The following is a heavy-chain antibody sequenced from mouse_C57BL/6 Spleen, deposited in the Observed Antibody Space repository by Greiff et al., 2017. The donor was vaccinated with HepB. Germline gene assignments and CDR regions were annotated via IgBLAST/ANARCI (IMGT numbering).Heavy chain of an antibody. D-gene: IGHD1-1*01. CDR2: IRSKSSNYAT. V-gene: IGHV10-3*01. CDR1: GFTFNTYA. CDR3: VRSQASRLYGSSYGYFDV. J-gene: IGHJ1*03. Sequence: DVKLVESGGGLVQPKGSLKLSCAASGFTFNTYAMHWVRQAPGKGLEWVARIRSKSSNYATYYADSVKDRFTISRDDSQSMLYLQMNNLKTEDTAMYYCVRSQASRLYGSSYGYFDVWGTGTTVTVSS.